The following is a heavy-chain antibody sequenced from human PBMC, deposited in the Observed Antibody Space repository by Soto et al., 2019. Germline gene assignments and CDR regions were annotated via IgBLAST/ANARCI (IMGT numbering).Heavy chain of an antibody. D-gene: IGHD6-13*01. CDR1: GGSFSNYY. CDR3: GGHSLQQSFTY. Sequence: SETLSLTCAVYGGSFSNYYWSWIRQPPGKGLEWIGELRHDGNTHYNPSLKSRVTISVDTSKNQFSLKLDSVTAADTALYYCGGHSLQQSFTYWGQGTQVTVSS. V-gene: IGHV4-34*01. J-gene: IGHJ4*02. CDR2: LRHDGNT.